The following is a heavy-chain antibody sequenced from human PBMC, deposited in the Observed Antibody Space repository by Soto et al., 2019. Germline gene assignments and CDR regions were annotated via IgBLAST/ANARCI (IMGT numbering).Heavy chain of an antibody. Sequence: PGESLKISCQGSGYNFTTYWIIWVRQLSGKGLEWMWKIDPTDSYTNYNPSFQGHVTISADKSINTAYIQWSRLEASDTAIYECARPTSFSSELDPWGQGTQVTVSS. CDR3: ARPTSFSSELDP. D-gene: IGHD6-19*01. V-gene: IGHV5-10-1*01. CDR1: GYNFTTYW. J-gene: IGHJ5*02. CDR2: IDPTDSYT.